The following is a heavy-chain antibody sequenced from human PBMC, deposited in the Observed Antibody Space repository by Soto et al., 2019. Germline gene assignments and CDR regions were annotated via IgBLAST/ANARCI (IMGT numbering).Heavy chain of an antibody. D-gene: IGHD5-12*01. Sequence: QVQLVQSGAEVKKPGSSVKVSCKASGGTFTRYPFNWVRQAPGQGLEWMGGIIPIIGVPNYAQEFQGRVTITADESTSTVYMEMRSLISEDTAVYYCARVLEFRDGYISHFDYWGQGTLVTVSS. V-gene: IGHV1-69*01. CDR1: GGTFTRYP. CDR2: IIPIIGVP. J-gene: IGHJ4*02. CDR3: ARVLEFRDGYISHFDY.